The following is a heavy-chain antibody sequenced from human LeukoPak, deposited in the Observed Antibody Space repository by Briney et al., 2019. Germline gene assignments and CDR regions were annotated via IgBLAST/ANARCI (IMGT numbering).Heavy chain of an antibody. CDR1: GYTFTSYG. V-gene: IGHV1-18*01. J-gene: IGHJ4*02. D-gene: IGHD3-10*01. Sequence: ASVKVSCKASGYTFTSYGISWVRQTPGQGLEWMGWITTHNGNTKYAQNLQGRVTVTTDTSTSTAYMELRSLRSDDTAVYYCARHYLWGSGSYYLDYWGQGTLVTVSS. CDR3: ARHYLWGSGSYYLDY. CDR2: ITTHNGNT.